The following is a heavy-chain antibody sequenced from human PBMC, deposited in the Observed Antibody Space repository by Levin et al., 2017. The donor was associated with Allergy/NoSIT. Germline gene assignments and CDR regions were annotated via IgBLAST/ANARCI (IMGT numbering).Heavy chain of an antibody. CDR1: GSTFSSYS. CDR3: ARDVPYRTTVTTYYFDY. D-gene: IGHD4-17*01. V-gene: IGHV3-48*02. CDR2: ISTSSSTI. Sequence: LSLTCAASGSTFSSYSMNWVRQAPGKGLEWVSYISTSSSTIYYADSVKGRFTISRDNAKNSLYLQMNSLRDEDTAVYYCARDVPYRTTVTTYYFDYWGQGTLVTVSS. J-gene: IGHJ4*02.